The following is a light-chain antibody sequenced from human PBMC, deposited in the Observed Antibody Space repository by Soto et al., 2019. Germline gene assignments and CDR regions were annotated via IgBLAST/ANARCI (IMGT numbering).Light chain of an antibody. V-gene: IGKV3-15*01. CDR2: GAS. CDR1: QSVNSN. J-gene: IGKJ2*01. Sequence: EIMMTQSPVTLSVSPGERATLSCRASQSVNSNLAWYQQKPCQAPRLLIYGASTRATGIPARFSGSGSGTEFTLTISSLQSEDFAVYYCQHYNNWLGTFGQGTKLEIK. CDR3: QHYNNWLGT.